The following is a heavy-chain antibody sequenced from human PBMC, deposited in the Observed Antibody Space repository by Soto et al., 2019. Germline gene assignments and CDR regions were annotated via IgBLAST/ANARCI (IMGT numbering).Heavy chain of an antibody. CDR2: IIPIFGTA. CDR3: AVAPTIRKSSLSEPDY. V-gene: IGHV1-69*13. Sequence: ASVKVSCKASVGTFSSYAISWVRQAPGQGLEWMGGIIPIFGTANYAQKFQGRVTITADESTSTAYMELSSLRTEDTAVDYWAVAPTIRKSSLSEPDYWGQGTLVTVSS. CDR1: VGTFSSYA. J-gene: IGHJ4*02. D-gene: IGHD2-21*01.